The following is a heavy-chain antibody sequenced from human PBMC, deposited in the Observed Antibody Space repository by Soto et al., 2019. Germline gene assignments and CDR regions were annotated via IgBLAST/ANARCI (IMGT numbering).Heavy chain of an antibody. Sequence: GGSLRLSCAASGFTFSSNAMSWVRQAPGKGLEWVSAIGAYSGSTYYADSVKGRFTISRDNSKNTLYLQMNSLRAEDTAVYYCAKRLYGLGSYDLDYWGQGTLVTVSS. CDR1: GFTFSSNA. J-gene: IGHJ4*02. CDR2: IGAYSGST. D-gene: IGHD3-10*01. V-gene: IGHV3-23*01. CDR3: AKRLYGLGSYDLDY.